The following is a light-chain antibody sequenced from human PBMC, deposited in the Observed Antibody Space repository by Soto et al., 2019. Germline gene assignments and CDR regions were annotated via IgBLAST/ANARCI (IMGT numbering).Light chain of an antibody. J-gene: IGKJ1*01. CDR2: DAS. CDR3: QQYGRSPWT. V-gene: IGKV1-39*01. Sequence: DIQMTQSPSSLSASVGDRVTVSCRASQNIGTYLNWYQQKSGKAPEVLISDASNLQSRVPSRFSGSGSGTDFTLTISRLEPEDFAVYYCQQYGRSPWTFGQGTKVDI. CDR1: QNIGTY.